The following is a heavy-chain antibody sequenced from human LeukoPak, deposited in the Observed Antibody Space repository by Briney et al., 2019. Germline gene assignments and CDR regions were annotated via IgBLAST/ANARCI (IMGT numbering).Heavy chain of an antibody. Sequence: GASVKVSCKASGYTFPSYDINWVRQATGQGLEWMGGMNPNSSNTGYAQKFQGRVTMTRNTSISTAYMELSSLRYEDTAEYYCARSFNDDLNYYDMDVWGKGTTVTISS. CDR2: MNPNSSNT. J-gene: IGHJ6*03. CDR1: GYTFPSYD. CDR3: ARSFNDDLNYYDMDV. V-gene: IGHV1-8*01. D-gene: IGHD4-17*01.